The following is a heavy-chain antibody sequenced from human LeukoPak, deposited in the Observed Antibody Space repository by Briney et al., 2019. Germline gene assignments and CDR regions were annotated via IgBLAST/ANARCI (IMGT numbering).Heavy chain of an antibody. CDR1: GYTLTELS. CDR3: ATGPSRHWVVVPDS. CDR2: FDPDDGET. Sequence: ASVKVSCKVSGYTLTELSMHWVRHSPERGLEWKGGFDPDDGETIYAQKFQGRVTMTEDTSTDTAYMELSSLRSEDTAVYYCATGPSRHWVVVPDSWGQGTLVTVSS. J-gene: IGHJ4*02. D-gene: IGHD2-15*01. V-gene: IGHV1-24*01.